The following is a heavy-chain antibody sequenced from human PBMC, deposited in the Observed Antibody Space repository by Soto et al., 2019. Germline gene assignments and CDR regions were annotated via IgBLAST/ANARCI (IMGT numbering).Heavy chain of an antibody. CDR2: IFYLGSS. V-gene: IGHV4-39*01. J-gene: IGHJ5*02. CDR3: ARHSLALRKNNWFEP. CDR1: GDSIISSDFY. D-gene: IGHD3-3*02. Sequence: SETLSLTCTVSGDSIISSDFYWGWVRQPPGKGLEWIGSIFYLGSSYYNPSLKSRVTMSVDTSKNQFSLRLRSVTAADTALYFCARHSLALRKNNWFEPWGQGIMVNVSS.